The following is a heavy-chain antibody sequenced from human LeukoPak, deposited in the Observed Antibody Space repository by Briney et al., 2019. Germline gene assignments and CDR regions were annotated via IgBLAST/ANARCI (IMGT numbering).Heavy chain of an antibody. J-gene: IGHJ4*02. CDR1: EGTFSSYA. V-gene: IGHV1-69*13. Sequence: SVKVSCKASEGTFSSYAISWVRQAPGQGLEWMGGIIPIFGTANYAQKFQGRVTITADESTSTAYMELSSLRSEDTAVYYCARVMKSVRFLEWLDHDWGQGTLVTVSS. CDR3: ARVMKSVRFLEWLDHD. D-gene: IGHD3-3*01. CDR2: IIPIFGTA.